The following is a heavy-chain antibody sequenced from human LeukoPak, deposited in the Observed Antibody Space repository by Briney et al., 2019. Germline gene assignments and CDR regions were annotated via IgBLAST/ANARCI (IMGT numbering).Heavy chain of an antibody. V-gene: IGHV3-43*02. CDR1: GFTFHDYA. D-gene: IGHD3-22*01. CDR3: AKDIETMYYYDSSGGWRGYYYGMDL. J-gene: IGHJ6*02. CDR2: ISGDGGST. Sequence: GGSLSLSRAASGFTFHDYAIHWVRQAPGKGLEWVSLISGDGGSTYYADSVKGRFTISRDNSKNSLYLQMNSLRTEDTALYYCAKDIETMYYYDSSGGWRGYYYGMDLWGQGTTVIVSS.